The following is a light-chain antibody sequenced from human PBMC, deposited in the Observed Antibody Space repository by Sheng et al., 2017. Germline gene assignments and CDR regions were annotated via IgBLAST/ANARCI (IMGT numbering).Light chain of an antibody. J-gene: IGLJ3*02. V-gene: IGLV2-14*01. CDR3: SSYTTSSTWV. Sequence: QSALTQPASVSGSPGQSITISCTGTSSDVGDYNYVSWYQQHPGKAPKLMIYDVTNRPSGVSNRFSGSKSGNTASLTISGLQAGDEADYYCSSYTTSSTWVFGGGTKLTVL. CDR2: DVT. CDR1: SSDVGDYNY.